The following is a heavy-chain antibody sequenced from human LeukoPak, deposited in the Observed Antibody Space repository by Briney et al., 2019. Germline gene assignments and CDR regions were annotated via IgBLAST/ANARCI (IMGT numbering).Heavy chain of an antibody. Sequence: GGSLRLSCAASGFTFSSYAMSWVRQAPGKGLEWVSAISGSGGSTYYADSVKGRFTISRDNSKNTMYLQMNSLRAEDTAVYYCEAARGYCSGGSCFDYWGQGTLVTVSS. V-gene: IGHV3-23*01. CDR3: EAARGYCSGGSCFDY. J-gene: IGHJ4*02. CDR1: GFTFSSYA. CDR2: ISGSGGST. D-gene: IGHD2-15*01.